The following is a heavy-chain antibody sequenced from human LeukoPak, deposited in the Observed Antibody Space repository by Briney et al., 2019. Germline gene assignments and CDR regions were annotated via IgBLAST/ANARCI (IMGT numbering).Heavy chain of an antibody. V-gene: IGHV4-59*08. J-gene: IGHJ5*02. CDR3: ARRIYRGNSRWFDP. Sequence: SEALSLTCIVSVGSISRYYWSWIRPPPGRGLEWIGYIYYSGITNYTPSLKSRVTISVDTSKNQFLLKLSSVTAAETAVYYCARRIYRGNSRWFDPWGQGTLVPVSS. CDR2: IYYSGIT. D-gene: IGHD4-23*01. CDR1: VGSISRYY.